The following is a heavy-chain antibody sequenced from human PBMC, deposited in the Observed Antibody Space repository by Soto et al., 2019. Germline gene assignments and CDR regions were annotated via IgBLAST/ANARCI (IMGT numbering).Heavy chain of an antibody. CDR2: FDPEDGET. CDR3: ARELYSGYDSGPDY. V-gene: IGHV1-24*01. Sequence: ASVKVSCKVSGYTLTELSRRWVRQAPGKGLEWMGGFDPEDGETIYAQKFQGRVTMTEDTSTDTAYMELSSLRAEDTAVYYCARELYSGYDSGPDYWGQGTLVTVSS. J-gene: IGHJ4*02. CDR1: GYTLTELS. D-gene: IGHD5-12*01.